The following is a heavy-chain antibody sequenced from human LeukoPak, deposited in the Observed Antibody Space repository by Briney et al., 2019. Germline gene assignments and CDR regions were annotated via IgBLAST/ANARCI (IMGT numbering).Heavy chain of an antibody. Sequence: ASVKVSCKASSYTFTRYGISWVRQAPGQGLEWMGWINPNSGGTNYAQKFQGRVTMTSDTSISTAYMEPSRLRSDDTAVYYCARDPILYTSSWYKEYYYYYYMDVWGKGTTVTVSS. D-gene: IGHD6-13*01. CDR2: INPNSGGT. J-gene: IGHJ6*03. CDR3: ARDPILYTSSWYKEYYYYYYMDV. CDR1: SYTFTRYG. V-gene: IGHV1-2*02.